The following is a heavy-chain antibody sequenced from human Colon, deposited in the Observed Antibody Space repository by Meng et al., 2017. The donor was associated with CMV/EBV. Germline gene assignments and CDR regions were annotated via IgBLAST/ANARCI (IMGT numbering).Heavy chain of an antibody. CDR1: GFSLSTSGVG. CDR2: IYWNDDK. V-gene: IGHV2-5*01. CDR3: AHASGGYCSSTSCLVPFDY. D-gene: IGHD2-2*01. Sequence: SGPTLVKPTQTLTLTCTFSGFSLSTSGVGVGWIRQPPGKALEWLALIYWNDDKRYSPSLKSRLTITKDTSKHQVVLTMTNMDPVDTATYYCAHASGGYCSSTSCLVPFDYWGQGTLVTVSS. J-gene: IGHJ4*02.